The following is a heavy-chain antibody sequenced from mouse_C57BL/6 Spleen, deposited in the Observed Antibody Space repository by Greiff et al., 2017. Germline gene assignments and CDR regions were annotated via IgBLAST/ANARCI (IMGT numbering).Heavy chain of an antibody. CDR2: ISDGGSYT. CDR1: GFTFSSYA. V-gene: IGHV5-4*01. D-gene: IGHD3-2*02. J-gene: IGHJ2*01. Sequence: EVNVVESGGGLVKPGGSLKLSCAASGFTFSSYAMSWVRQTPEKRLEWVATISDGGSYTYYPDNVKGRFTISRDNAKNNLYLQMSHLKSEDTAMYYCAREAAQGYYFDYWGQGTTLTVSS. CDR3: AREAAQGYYFDY.